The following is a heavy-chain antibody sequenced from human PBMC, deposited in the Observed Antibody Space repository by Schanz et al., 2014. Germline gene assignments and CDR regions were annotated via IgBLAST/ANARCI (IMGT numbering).Heavy chain of an antibody. Sequence: QVQLQESGPGLVKPSETLSLTCTVSGGSISSYYWSWIRQPPGKGLEWIGYMYYSGSTNYNPSLKSRVTISVDTSKNQFSLKLSSVTAADTAVYYCARAEINSGYARYYYGMDVWGQGTTVTVSS. D-gene: IGHD5-12*01. CDR1: GGSISSYY. V-gene: IGHV4-59*01. CDR3: ARAEINSGYARYYYGMDV. J-gene: IGHJ6*02. CDR2: MYYSGST.